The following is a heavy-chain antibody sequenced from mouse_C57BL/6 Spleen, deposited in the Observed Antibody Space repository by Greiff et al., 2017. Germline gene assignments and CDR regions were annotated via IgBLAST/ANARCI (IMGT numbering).Heavy chain of an antibody. D-gene: IGHD2-2*01. CDR2: IYPGDGDT. CDR1: GYAFSSSW. V-gene: IGHV1-82*01. J-gene: IGHJ2*01. Sequence: QVQLQQSGPELVKPGASVKISCKASGYAFSSSWMNWVKQRPGKGLEWIGRIYPGDGDTNYNGKFKGKAALTADKSSSTAYMQLSSLTSEDSAVYFCASLIYYGYDGGYFDYWGQGTTRTVSS. CDR3: ASLIYYGYDGGYFDY.